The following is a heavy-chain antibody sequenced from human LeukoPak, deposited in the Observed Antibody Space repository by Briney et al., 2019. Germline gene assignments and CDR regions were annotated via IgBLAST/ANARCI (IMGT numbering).Heavy chain of an antibody. CDR1: GFTFSSYE. CDR3: AREDVDTATGYYYYYMDV. D-gene: IGHD5-18*01. Sequence: GGSLRLSCAASGFTFSSYEMNWVRQAPGKGLEWVSYITSSGSTTHYADSVKGRFTISRDNAKNSLYLQMNSLRAEDTAVYYCAREDVDTATGYYYYYMDVWGKGTTVTVSS. J-gene: IGHJ6*03. CDR2: ITSSGSTT. V-gene: IGHV3-48*03.